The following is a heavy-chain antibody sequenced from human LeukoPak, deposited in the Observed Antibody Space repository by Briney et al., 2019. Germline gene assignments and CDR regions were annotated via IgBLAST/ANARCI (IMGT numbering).Heavy chain of an antibody. CDR3: ANGGSNYYGTTGYYY. D-gene: IGHD3-22*01. Sequence: GGSLRLSCAASGFTFSLYAMRWVRQAPGKGLEWVSSISGDGGTTYYPDSVKGRFTISRDNSRDTLSLQMHGLRAEDTAVYYCANGGSNYYGTTGYYYWGQGTLVTVSS. J-gene: IGHJ4*02. CDR2: ISGDGGTT. CDR1: GFTFSLYA. V-gene: IGHV3-23*01.